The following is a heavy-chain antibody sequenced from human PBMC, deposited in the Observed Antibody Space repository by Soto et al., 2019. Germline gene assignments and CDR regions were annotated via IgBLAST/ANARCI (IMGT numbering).Heavy chain of an antibody. CDR3: ASAAREYYYYGMDV. Sequence: GVLRLSCAASGFTFSSYAMSWVRQAPGKGLEWVSAISGSGGSTYYADSVKGRFTISRDNSKNTLYLQMNSLRAEDTAVYYCASAAREYYYYGMDVWGQGTTVTVSS. J-gene: IGHJ6*02. CDR1: GFTFSSYA. V-gene: IGHV3-23*01. CDR2: ISGSGGST.